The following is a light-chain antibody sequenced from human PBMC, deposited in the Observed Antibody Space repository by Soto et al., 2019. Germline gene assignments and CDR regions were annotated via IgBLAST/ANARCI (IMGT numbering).Light chain of an antibody. CDR3: QQYGSSPLM. CDR1: QSMSGRY. Sequence: ETVLTQSPGTLSLSPGERASLSCRASQSMSGRYLAWYQQKPGQAPRLRIYDASSRATGIPDRFSGSGSGTHFILTISRLEPEDFAVYYCQQYGSSPLMFGGGTKVEIK. CDR2: DAS. J-gene: IGKJ4*02. V-gene: IGKV3-20*01.